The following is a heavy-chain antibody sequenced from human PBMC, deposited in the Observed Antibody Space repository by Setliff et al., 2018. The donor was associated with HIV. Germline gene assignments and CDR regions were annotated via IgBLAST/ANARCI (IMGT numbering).Heavy chain of an antibody. V-gene: IGHV4-59*12. CDR2: IYISGST. J-gene: IGHJ6*02. Sequence: PSETLSLTCTVSGGSISSYYWSWIRQSPGKGLEWIGYIYISGSTNYNPSLKSRVTISVDTSKNQFSLKLSSVTAADTAVYYCARDAAESGYDSASYYYYGMDVWGQGTTVTVSS. D-gene: IGHD5-12*01. CDR3: ARDAAESGYDSASYYYYGMDV. CDR1: GGSISSYY.